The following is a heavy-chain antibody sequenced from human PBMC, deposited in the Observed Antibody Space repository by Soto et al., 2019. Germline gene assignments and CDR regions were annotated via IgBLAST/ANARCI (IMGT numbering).Heavy chain of an antibody. V-gene: IGHV1-18*01. J-gene: IGHJ4*02. CDR2: ISAYNGNT. CDR3: ARDVADIVVVVAATHFDY. D-gene: IGHD2-15*01. Sequence: QVQLVQSGAEVKKPGASVKVSCKASGYTFTSYGISWVRQAPGQGLEWMGWISAYNGNTKYAQKLQGRVTMTTDSSTSTAYMELRSLRSDDTAVYYGARDVADIVVVVAATHFDYWGQGTLVTVSS. CDR1: GYTFTSYG.